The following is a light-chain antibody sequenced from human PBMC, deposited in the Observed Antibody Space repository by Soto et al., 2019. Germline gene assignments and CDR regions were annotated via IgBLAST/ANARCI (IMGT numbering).Light chain of an antibody. CDR2: PAS. CDR1: QSVSSNS. CDR3: QQYGSSPRT. V-gene: IGKV3-20*01. J-gene: IGKJ1*01. Sequence: EIVLTQSPGTLSLSPGDRATLSCRASQSVSSNSLAWYQQKPGQAPRLLIYPASIRATGIPDRFSGSGSGTDFTLTINRLEPEDFAVYYCQQYGSSPRTFGQGTKVEVK.